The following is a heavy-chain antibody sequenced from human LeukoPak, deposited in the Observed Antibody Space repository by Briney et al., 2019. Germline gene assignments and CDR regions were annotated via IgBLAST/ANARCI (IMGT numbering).Heavy chain of an antibody. CDR1: GFTFSSYW. V-gene: IGHV3-7*03. D-gene: IGHD3-10*01. Sequence: GGSLRLSCAASGFTFSSYWMSWVRQAPGKGLEWVANIKQDGSEKYYVDSVKGRFTISSDNAKNSLYLQMNSLRAEDTAVYYCARERMVRGVINYYYGMDVWGKGTTVTVSS. CDR2: IKQDGSEK. J-gene: IGHJ6*04. CDR3: ARERMVRGVINYYYGMDV.